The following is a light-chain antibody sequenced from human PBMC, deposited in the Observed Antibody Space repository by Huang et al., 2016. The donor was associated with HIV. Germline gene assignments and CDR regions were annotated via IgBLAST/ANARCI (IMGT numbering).Light chain of an antibody. CDR3: QQRSNWYS. V-gene: IGKV3-11*01. CDR2: DAS. CDR1: RSVGTF. J-gene: IGKJ2*01. Sequence: EIVLTQSPATLSLSPGERATLACRASRSVGTFLDWYQQKPGQAPRLLIYDASNRATGSPDRFSGSGSGTDFTLTISSLQPEDFAVYYCQQRSNWYSFGQGTRLEI.